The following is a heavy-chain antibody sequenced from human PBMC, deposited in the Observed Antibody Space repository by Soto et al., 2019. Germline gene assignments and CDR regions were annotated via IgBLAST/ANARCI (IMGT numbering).Heavy chain of an antibody. Sequence: SETLSLTCTVSGGSLSNYNWNWIRQSAGKGLEWIGRIYSSGITFYNPSLKSRATLSVDMFNHQISLKVTSVTAADTAMYYCARERTYQLSGDDPLDIWGRGTMVTVSS. CDR3: ARERTYQLSGDDPLDI. D-gene: IGHD2-2*01. J-gene: IGHJ3*02. V-gene: IGHV4-4*07. CDR2: IYSSGIT. CDR1: GGSLSNYN.